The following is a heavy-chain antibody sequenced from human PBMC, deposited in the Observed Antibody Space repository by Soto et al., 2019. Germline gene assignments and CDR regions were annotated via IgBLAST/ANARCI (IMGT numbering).Heavy chain of an antibody. V-gene: IGHV3-48*02. CDR3: ARVPSRALDY. D-gene: IGHD2-2*01. CDR1: GFTFSSYT. Sequence: EVQLVDSGGGLVQPGGSLRLSCAASGFTFSSYTMNWVRQAPGKGLEWISYISSSSRTIYYAGSVKGRFTISRDNAQNSLYLQMTSLRDEDTAVYYCARVPSRALDYWGQGTLVTVSS. CDR2: ISSSSRTI. J-gene: IGHJ4*02.